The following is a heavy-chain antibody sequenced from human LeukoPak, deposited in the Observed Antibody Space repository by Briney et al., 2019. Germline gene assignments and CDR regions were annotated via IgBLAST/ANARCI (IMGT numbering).Heavy chain of an antibody. J-gene: IGHJ4*02. CDR2: IYYSGST. D-gene: IGHD4-11*01. CDR3: ARVPPDYSNYQGFY. V-gene: IGHV4-61*01. Sequence: PSETLSLTCTVSGGSVSSGSYYWSWTRQPPGKGLEWIGYIYYSGSTNYNPSLKSRVTISVDTSKNQFSLKLSSVTAADTAVYYCARVPPDYSNYQGFYWGQGTLVTVSS. CDR1: GGSVSSGSYY.